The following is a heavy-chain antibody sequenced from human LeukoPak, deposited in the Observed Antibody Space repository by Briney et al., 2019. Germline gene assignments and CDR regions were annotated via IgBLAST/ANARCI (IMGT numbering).Heavy chain of an antibody. CDR2: MSNSGGST. Sequence: GGSLRLSCAASGFTFSSYGMTWVRQAPGKGLEWVSSMSNSGGSTYYAASVKGRFTISRDNSKNTLYLQMNSLRAEDTAVYYCASAVIWGSYRFDIWGQGAMVTVSS. D-gene: IGHD3-16*02. V-gene: IGHV3-23*01. CDR1: GFTFSSYG. J-gene: IGHJ3*02. CDR3: ASAVIWGSYRFDI.